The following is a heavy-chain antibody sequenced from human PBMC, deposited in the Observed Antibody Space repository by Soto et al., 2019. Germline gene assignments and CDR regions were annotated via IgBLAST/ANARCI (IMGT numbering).Heavy chain of an antibody. CDR2: ISGSGGST. Sequence: GGSLRLSCAASGFTFSSYAMSWVRQAPGKGLEWVSAISGSGGSTNYVDSVKGRFTISRDYAKNSLYLQMASLRADDTAVYYCARDGVAPGLYFDFWGQGALVTVSS. J-gene: IGHJ4*02. CDR1: GFTFSSYA. CDR3: ARDGVAPGLYFDF. V-gene: IGHV3-23*01. D-gene: IGHD6-13*01.